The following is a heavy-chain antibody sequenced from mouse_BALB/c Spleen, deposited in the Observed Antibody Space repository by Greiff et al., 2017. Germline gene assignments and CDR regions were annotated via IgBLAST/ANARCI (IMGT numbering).Heavy chain of an antibody. CDR2: ISSGSSTI. Sequence: EVMLVESGGGLVQPGGSRKLSCAASGFTFSSFGMHWVRQAPEKGLEWVAYISSGSSTIYYEDTVKGRFTIARDNPKNTLFLQMTSLRGEDTAMDYCAKSPYYGSSLYWYFEVWGAGTTVTVSS. J-gene: IGHJ1*01. CDR3: AKSPYYGSSLYWYFEV. CDR1: GFTFSSFG. D-gene: IGHD1-1*01. V-gene: IGHV5-17*02.